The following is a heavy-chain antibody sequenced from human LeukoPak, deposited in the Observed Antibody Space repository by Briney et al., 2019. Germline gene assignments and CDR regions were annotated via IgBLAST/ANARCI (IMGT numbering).Heavy chain of an antibody. Sequence: GGSLRLSCAASGFTFSDYSMNWVRQAPGKGLEWISYIGIDSGNTNYADSVKGRFTISGDKAKHSLYLQMNSLRVEDTAVYYCARDYKYAFDNWGQGTLVTVSS. J-gene: IGHJ4*02. V-gene: IGHV3-48*01. CDR1: GFTFSDYS. CDR2: IGIDSGNT. CDR3: ARDYKYAFDN. D-gene: IGHD5-24*01.